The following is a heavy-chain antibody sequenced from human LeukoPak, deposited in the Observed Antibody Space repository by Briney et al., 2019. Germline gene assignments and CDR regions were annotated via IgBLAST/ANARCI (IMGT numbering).Heavy chain of an antibody. CDR3: AKAWDIVVVVAANVWFDP. V-gene: IGHV3-23*01. J-gene: IGHJ5*02. D-gene: IGHD2-15*01. CDR1: GFTFSSSA. CDR2: ISGSGGST. Sequence: GGSLRLSCAASGFTFSSSAMSWVRQAPGKGLEWVSAISGSGGSTYYADSVKGRFTISRDNSKNTLYLQMNSLRAEDTAVYYCAKAWDIVVVVAANVWFDPWGQGTLVTVSS.